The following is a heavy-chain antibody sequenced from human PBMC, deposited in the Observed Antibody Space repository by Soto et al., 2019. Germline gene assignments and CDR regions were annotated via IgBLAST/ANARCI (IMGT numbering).Heavy chain of an antibody. V-gene: IGHV4-34*01. J-gene: IGHJ3*02. CDR3: ARVERGTATTVVDAFDI. CDR1: GGFVSSGSYY. D-gene: IGHD1-1*01. CDR2: MSHSGGT. Sequence: QVQLQQWGAGLLKPSETLSLTCAVYGGFVSSGSYYWSWIRQPPGKGLEWIGEMSHSGGTHFNPSLTRRVTISVATSKNQISLKMSSVTAADTALYYCARVERGTATTVVDAFDIWGPGTMVTVSS.